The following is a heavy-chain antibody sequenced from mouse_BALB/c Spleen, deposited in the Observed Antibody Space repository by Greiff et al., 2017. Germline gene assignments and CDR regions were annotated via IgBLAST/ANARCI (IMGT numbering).Heavy chain of an antibody. Sequence: QVQLQQSGAELAKPGASVKMSCKASGYTFTSYWMHWVKQRPGQGLEWIGYINPSTGYTEYNQKFKDKATLTADKSSSTAYMQLSSLTSEDSAVYYCARNYGNYFDCWGQGTTLTVSS. D-gene: IGHD2-1*01. V-gene: IGHV1-7*01. CDR3: ARNYGNYFDC. CDR2: INPSTGYT. CDR1: GYTFTSYW. J-gene: IGHJ2*01.